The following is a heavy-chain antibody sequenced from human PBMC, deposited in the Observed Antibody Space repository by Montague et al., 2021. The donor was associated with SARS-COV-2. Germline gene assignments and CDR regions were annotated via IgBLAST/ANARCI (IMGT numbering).Heavy chain of an antibody. Sequence: SETLSLTCTVSGGPISSYYWSWIRQPPGKGLEWIGYIYYSGSTNYNPSLKSRVTISVDTSKNQFSLELSSVTAADTAVYYCARGSGWMGNAFDIWGQGTMVTVSS. D-gene: IGHD6-19*01. J-gene: IGHJ3*02. CDR3: ARGSGWMGNAFDI. CDR1: GGPISSYY. CDR2: IYYSGST. V-gene: IGHV4-59*01.